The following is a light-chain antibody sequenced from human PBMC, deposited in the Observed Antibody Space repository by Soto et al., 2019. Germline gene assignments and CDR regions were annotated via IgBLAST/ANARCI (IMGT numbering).Light chain of an antibody. CDR1: SNDIGYYDY. V-gene: IGLV2-11*01. CDR3: GSHSSTATVPYV. J-gene: IGLJ1*01. CDR2: DVT. Sequence: QSALTQPRSVSGSPGQSVTISCTGTSNDIGYYDYVSWYQQHPGKAPKLIIYDVTERPSGVPGRFSGSKSGNTASLTISGLQADDEADYFCGSHSSTATVPYVFGSGTKVTVL.